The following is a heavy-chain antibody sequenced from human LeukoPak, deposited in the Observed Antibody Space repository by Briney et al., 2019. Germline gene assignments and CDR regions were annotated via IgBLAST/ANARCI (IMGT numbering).Heavy chain of an antibody. D-gene: IGHD6-13*01. CDR3: AKEMATAAAGHMDV. V-gene: IGHV3-9*01. CDR1: GFTFDDYA. CDR2: ISWNSGSI. J-gene: IGHJ6*03. Sequence: GGSLRLSCAASGFTFDDYAMHWVRQAPGKGLEWVSGISWNSGSIGYADSVKGRFTISRDNAKNSLYLQMNSLRAEDTALYYCAKEMATAAAGHMDVWGKGTTVTISS.